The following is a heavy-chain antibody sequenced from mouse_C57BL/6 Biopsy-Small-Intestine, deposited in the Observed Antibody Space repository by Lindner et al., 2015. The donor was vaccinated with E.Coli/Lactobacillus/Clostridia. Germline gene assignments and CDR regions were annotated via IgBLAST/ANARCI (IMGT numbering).Heavy chain of an antibody. Sequence: VQLQESGPELVKPGASVKMSCKASGYSFTDYNMHWVKQSHGKSLEWIGYINPNNGGTTYNQKFKGKGTLTVNRSSSTAYMELRSLTSEDSAVYYCASEGYDFDYWGQGTTLTVSS. V-gene: IGHV1-22*01. J-gene: IGHJ2*01. CDR1: GYSFTDYN. CDR3: ASEGYDFDY. CDR2: INPNNGGT. D-gene: IGHD2-3*01.